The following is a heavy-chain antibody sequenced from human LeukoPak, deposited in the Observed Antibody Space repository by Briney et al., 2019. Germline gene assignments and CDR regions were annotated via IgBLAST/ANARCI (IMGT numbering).Heavy chain of an antibody. V-gene: IGHV1-3*01. J-gene: IGHJ6*02. CDR3: ARDLGSRYNYYYYIMDV. CDR1: GYTFSNCA. Sequence: ASVKVSCRASGYTFSNCAMHWVRQAPGQRLEWMGWINVGNGNTKYSQKLQGRVTVTRDTSASTAYMELNSLRSEDTAVYYCARDLGSRYNYYYYIMDVWGQGTTVTVSS. D-gene: IGHD6-13*01. CDR2: INVGNGNT.